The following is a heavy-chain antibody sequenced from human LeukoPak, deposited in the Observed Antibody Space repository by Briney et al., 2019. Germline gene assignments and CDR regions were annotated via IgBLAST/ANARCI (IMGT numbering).Heavy chain of an antibody. Sequence: ASVEVSCKASGFTFNAYNIHWVRQAPGQGLEWMGWINPKSGGANYAQKFQGRVTMTWDTSISTAYMELSRLRSDDTAVYYCAREYILTAYYGDYWGQGTLVTVSS. CDR3: AREYILTAYYGDY. CDR2: INPKSGGA. V-gene: IGHV1-2*02. D-gene: IGHD3-9*01. J-gene: IGHJ4*02. CDR1: GFTFNAYN.